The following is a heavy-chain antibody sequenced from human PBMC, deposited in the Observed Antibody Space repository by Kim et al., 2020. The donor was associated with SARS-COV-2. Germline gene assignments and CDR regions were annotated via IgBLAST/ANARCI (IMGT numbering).Heavy chain of an antibody. J-gene: IGHJ4*02. V-gene: IGHV3-9*01. CDR1: GFTFDDYA. D-gene: IGHD3-3*01. CDR2: ISWNSGSI. Sequence: GGSLRLSCAASGFTFDDYAMHWVRQAPGKGLEWVSGISWNSGSIGYADSVKGRFTISRDNAKNSLYLQMNSLRAEDTALYYCAKDISYDFWSGMGYWGQGTLVTVSS. CDR3: AKDISYDFWSGMGY.